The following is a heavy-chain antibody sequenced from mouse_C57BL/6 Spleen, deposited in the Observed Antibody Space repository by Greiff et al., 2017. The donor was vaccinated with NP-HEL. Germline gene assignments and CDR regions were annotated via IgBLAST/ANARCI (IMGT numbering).Heavy chain of an antibody. Sequence: VKLLESGAELVRPGTSVKVSCKASGYAFTNYLIEWVKQRPGQGLEWIGVINPGSGGTNYNEKFKGKATLTADKSSSTAYMQLSSLTSEDSAVYFCARGVPFDYWGQGTTLTVSS. CDR1: GYAFTNYL. CDR3: ARGVPFDY. CDR2: INPGSGGT. V-gene: IGHV1-54*01. J-gene: IGHJ2*01.